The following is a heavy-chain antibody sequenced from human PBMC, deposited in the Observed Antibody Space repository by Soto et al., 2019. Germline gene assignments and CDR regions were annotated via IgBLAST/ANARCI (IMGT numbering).Heavy chain of an antibody. D-gene: IGHD6-13*01. CDR3: ARDGSRGIAAAGNV. J-gene: IGHJ6*02. V-gene: IGHV4-31*03. CDR1: GGSISSGGYY. CDR2: IYYSGST. Sequence: QVQLQESGPGLVKPSQTLSLTCTVSGGSISSGGYYWSWIRQHPGKGLEWIGYIYYSGSTYYNPALKSRVTXXVXTXXNQFSLKLSSVTAADTAVYYCARDGSRGIAAAGNVWGQGTTVTVSS.